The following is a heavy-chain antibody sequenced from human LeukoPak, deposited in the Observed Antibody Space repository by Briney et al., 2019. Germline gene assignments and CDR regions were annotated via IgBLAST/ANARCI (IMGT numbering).Heavy chain of an antibody. D-gene: IGHD1-1*01. V-gene: IGHV4-59*01. CDR2: IYYGGST. J-gene: IGHJ3*02. Sequence: PSETLSLTCTVSGGSISSYYWSWIRQPPGKGLEWTGYIYYGGSTNYNPSLKSRVTISVDTSKNQFSLKLSSVTAADTAVYYCARVGWNDAFDIWGQGTMVTVSS. CDR3: ARVGWNDAFDI. CDR1: GGSISSYY.